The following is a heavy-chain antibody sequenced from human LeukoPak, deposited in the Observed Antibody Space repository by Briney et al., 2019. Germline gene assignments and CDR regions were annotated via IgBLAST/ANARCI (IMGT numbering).Heavy chain of an antibody. D-gene: IGHD3-22*01. CDR3: ASHTNYYDSSGLATTDY. Sequence: GGSLRLSCAASGFSLRAYDLIWVRQAPGKGLEWVSVIYSGGSTYYADSVKGRFTISRDNSKNTLYLQMNSLRAEDTAVYYCASHTNYYDSSGLATTDYWGQGTLVTVSS. CDR1: GFSLRAYD. CDR2: IYSGGST. V-gene: IGHV3-53*01. J-gene: IGHJ4*02.